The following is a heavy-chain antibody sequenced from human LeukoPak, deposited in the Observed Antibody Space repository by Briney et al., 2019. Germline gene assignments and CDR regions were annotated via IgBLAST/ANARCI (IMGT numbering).Heavy chain of an antibody. CDR1: GFTFSSYA. Sequence: PGGSLRLSCAASGFTFSSYAMHWVRQAPGKGLEYVSAISSNGGSTYYANSVKGRFTISRDNSKNTLYLQMNSLRAEDTAVYYCAKDLAVTTLDYWGQGTLVTVSS. D-gene: IGHD4-11*01. V-gene: IGHV3-64*01. CDR2: ISSNGGST. J-gene: IGHJ4*02. CDR3: AKDLAVTTLDY.